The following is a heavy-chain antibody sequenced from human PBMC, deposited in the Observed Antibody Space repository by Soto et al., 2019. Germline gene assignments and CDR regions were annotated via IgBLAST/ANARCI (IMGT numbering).Heavy chain of an antibody. J-gene: IGHJ6*02. V-gene: IGHV1-18*01. CDR1: GYSFMNYG. CDR2: ISGYNGYP. CDR3: AREGYCTSSSCDTEKFHVSDGVDV. Sequence: QVQLVQSGAEVKKPGASVKVSCTASGYSFMNYGISWVRQAPGQGLEWMGWISGYNGYPKSAQKIQGRVTMTTDTSTSTADMELRSLRSDDTAVYYCAREGYCTSSSCDTEKFHVSDGVDVWGQGTTGTVSS. D-gene: IGHD2-2*02.